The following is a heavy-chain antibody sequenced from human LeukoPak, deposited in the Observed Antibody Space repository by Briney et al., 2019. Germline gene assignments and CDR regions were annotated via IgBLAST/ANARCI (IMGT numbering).Heavy chain of an antibody. V-gene: IGHV5-51*01. CDR2: IYPGDSET. CDR1: GYSFTSYW. Sequence: GESLKISCKGSGYSFTSYWIGWVRQMPGKGLEWMGIIYPGDSETRYSPSFQGQVTISANKSISTAYLQWSSLKASDTAMYYCARLGDYAPSYFDCWGQGTPVTVSS. J-gene: IGHJ4*02. CDR3: ARLGDYAPSYFDC. D-gene: IGHD4-17*01.